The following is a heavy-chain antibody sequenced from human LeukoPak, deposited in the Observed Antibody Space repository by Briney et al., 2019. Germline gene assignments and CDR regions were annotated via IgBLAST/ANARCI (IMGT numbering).Heavy chain of an antibody. D-gene: IGHD6-13*01. CDR3: ARGGGPGYSSSWSKGDAFDI. Sequence: PGASVKVSCKASGYTFTSYGISWVRQAPGQGLEWMGWISAYNGNTNYAQKLQGRVTMTTDTSTSTAYMELRSLRSDDTAVYYCARGGGPGYSSSWSKGDAFDIWGQGTMVTVSS. CDR1: GYTFTSYG. J-gene: IGHJ3*02. V-gene: IGHV1-18*01. CDR2: ISAYNGNT.